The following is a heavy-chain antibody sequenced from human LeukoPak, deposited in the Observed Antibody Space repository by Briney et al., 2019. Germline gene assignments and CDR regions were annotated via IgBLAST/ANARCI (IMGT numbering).Heavy chain of an antibody. V-gene: IGHV4-31*03. CDR1: GGSISSAVYY. D-gene: IGHD3-22*01. CDR2: IYYSGST. J-gene: IGHJ4*02. Sequence: PSQTLSLTCTVSGGSISSAVYYWSWVRQHPGKGLEWVGSIYYSGSTYYSPSLKTRVIISVDTSKNQFSLKLSSVTAADTAVYYCAREGRDSNGYPYYFDYWGQGTLVTVSS. CDR3: AREGRDSNGYPYYFDY.